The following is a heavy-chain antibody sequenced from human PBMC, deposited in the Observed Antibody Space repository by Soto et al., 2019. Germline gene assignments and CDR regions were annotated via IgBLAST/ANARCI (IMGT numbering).Heavy chain of an antibody. J-gene: IGHJ3*02. CDR1: GFTFSSYA. D-gene: IGHD3-22*01. Sequence: GGSLRLSCAASGFTFSSYAMHWVRQAPGKGLEWVAVISYDGSNKYYANSVKGRFTISRDNSKNTLCMQMNSLRAEDTAVYYCARSGGYYYDSSGYYYVSAFDIWGQGTMVTVSS. CDR2: ISYDGSNK. CDR3: ARSGGYYYDSSGYYYVSAFDI. V-gene: IGHV3-30-3*01.